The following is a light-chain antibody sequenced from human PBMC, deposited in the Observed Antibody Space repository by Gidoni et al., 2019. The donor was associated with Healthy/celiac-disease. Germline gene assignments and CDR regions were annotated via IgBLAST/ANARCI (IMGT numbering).Light chain of an antibody. J-gene: IGKJ3*01. Sequence: DIQMTQSPSSLSASVGDRVTITCRASQSISSYLNWYQQKPGKAPKLLIYAASSLQSGVPSRFSGSGSGTDFTLTISRLQPEDFATYYGQQSYSTPAFGPGTKVDIK. CDR3: QQSYSTPA. CDR1: QSISSY. V-gene: IGKV1-39*01. CDR2: AAS.